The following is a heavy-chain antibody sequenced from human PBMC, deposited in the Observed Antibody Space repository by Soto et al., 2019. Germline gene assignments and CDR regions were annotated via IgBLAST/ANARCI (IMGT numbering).Heavy chain of an antibody. J-gene: IGHJ4*02. V-gene: IGHV3-23*01. CDR2: IGRTNNT. CDR1: EFTFSNSA. Sequence: GGSLRLSCAASEFTFSNSAMTWVRQALGKGPEWVSSIGRTNNTHYADSVKGRFAISRDNSQNTLYLQMNSLTAEDTAVYFCAIVDAYSYCTDHWGQGTLVTVSS. CDR3: AIVDAYSYCTDH. D-gene: IGHD2-8*01.